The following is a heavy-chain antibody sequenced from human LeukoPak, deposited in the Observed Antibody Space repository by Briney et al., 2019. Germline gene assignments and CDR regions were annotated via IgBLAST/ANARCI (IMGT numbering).Heavy chain of an antibody. CDR1: GGSISSRNYY. Sequence: PSETLSLTCTVSGGSISSRNYYWGWIRQPPGRGLEWIASIDYSGSTHYNPALKSRVTISVDTSKNQFSLKLSSVTAADTAVYYCARRKKASSWVDYWGQGTLVTVSS. CDR3: ARRKKASSWVDY. V-gene: IGHV4-39*01. CDR2: IDYSGST. D-gene: IGHD6-13*01. J-gene: IGHJ4*02.